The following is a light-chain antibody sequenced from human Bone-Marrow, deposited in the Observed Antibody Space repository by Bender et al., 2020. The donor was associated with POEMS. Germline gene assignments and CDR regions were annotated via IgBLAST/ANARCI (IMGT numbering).Light chain of an antibody. CDR1: ELGNKY. V-gene: IGLV3-1*01. Sequence: SYELTQPPSLSVSPGQKATITCSGEELGNKYACWYQQKPGQSPVLVIFEDTRRPSGIPERFSDSNSENTATLTISGTQTTDEADYYCQAWDSGTAVFGGGTKLTVL. CDR2: EDT. CDR3: QAWDSGTAV. J-gene: IGLJ2*01.